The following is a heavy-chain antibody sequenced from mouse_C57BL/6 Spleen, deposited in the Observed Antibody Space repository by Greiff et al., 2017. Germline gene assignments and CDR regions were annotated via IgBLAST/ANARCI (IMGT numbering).Heavy chain of an antibody. CDR3: ARGGLGRGAMDY. V-gene: IGHV1-75*01. CDR2: IFPGSGST. J-gene: IGHJ4*01. Sequence: VQLQQSGPELVKPGASVKISCKASGYTFTDYYINWVKQRPGQGLEWIGWIFPGSGSTYYNEKFKGKATLTVDKSSSTAYMLLCSLTSDDSAVYVCARGGLGRGAMDYWGQGTSVTVSS. CDR1: GYTFTDYY. D-gene: IGHD4-1*01.